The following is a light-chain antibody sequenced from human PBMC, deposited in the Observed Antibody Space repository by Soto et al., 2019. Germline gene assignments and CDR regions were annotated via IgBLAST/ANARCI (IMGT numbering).Light chain of an antibody. J-gene: IGLJ3*02. CDR2: RNY. V-gene: IGLV1-47*01. CDR3: ATWDDSLRGWV. Sequence: QSVLTQSPSASGTPGQRVTISCSESSSNIGNNYVYWYQQVPGTAPKLLIYRNYQRPSGVPDRFSGSKSGTSASLAISGLRSEDEADYYCATWDDSLRGWVFGGGTKVTVL. CDR1: SSNIGNNY.